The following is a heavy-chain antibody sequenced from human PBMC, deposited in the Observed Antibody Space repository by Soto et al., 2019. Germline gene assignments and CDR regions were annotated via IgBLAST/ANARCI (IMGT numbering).Heavy chain of an antibody. CDR1: GFTFSSYS. Sequence: EVQLVESGGGLVQPGGSLRLSCAASGFTFSSYSMNWVRQAPGKGLEWVSYISSSSSTIYYADSVKGRFTISRDNAKNSLYLQMNSLRAEDTAVYYCARDADFWSGFDIWGQGTMVTLSS. CDR3: ARDADFWSGFDI. V-gene: IGHV3-48*01. CDR2: ISSSSSTI. D-gene: IGHD3-3*01. J-gene: IGHJ3*02.